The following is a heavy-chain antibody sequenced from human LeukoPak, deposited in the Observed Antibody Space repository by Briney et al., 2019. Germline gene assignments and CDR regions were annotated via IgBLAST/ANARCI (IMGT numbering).Heavy chain of an antibody. CDR1: GGTFSSYA. CDR2: IIPIFGTA. D-gene: IGHD5-18*01. CDR3: ARGVDTAIYYFDY. V-gene: IGHV1-69*13. J-gene: IGHJ4*02. Sequence: SVKVSCEASGGTFSSYAISWVRQAPGQGLEWMGGIIPIFGTANYAQKFQGRVTTTADESTSTAYMELSSLRSEDTAVYYCARGVDTAIYYFDYWGQGTLVTVSS.